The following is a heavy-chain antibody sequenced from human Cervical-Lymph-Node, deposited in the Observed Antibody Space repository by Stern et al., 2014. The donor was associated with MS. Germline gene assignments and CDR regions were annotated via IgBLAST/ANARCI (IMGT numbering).Heavy chain of an antibody. D-gene: IGHD1-7*01. CDR1: GFTFSNYG. Sequence: QVQLVESEGGVVQPGRSLRLSCAASGFTFSNYGMHWVRQAPGKGLEWLAVIWYDGNKKYYADSVKGRFTISRDNSKNTLFLQMSSLTAEDTALYYCARGNWNYEGMGYWGQGTLVTVSS. V-gene: IGHV3-33*01. J-gene: IGHJ4*02. CDR2: IWYDGNKK. CDR3: ARGNWNYEGMGY.